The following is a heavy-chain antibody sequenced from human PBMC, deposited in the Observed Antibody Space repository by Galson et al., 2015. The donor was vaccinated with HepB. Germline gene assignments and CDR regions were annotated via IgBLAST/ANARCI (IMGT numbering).Heavy chain of an antibody. CDR2: IKQXGXEK. Sequence: SLRLSCAXSGFNXSXFWMSWXRQAPGKGLEXXXXIKQXGXEKXYVGPVKGRFTXXRDNXGNSLYXQLXXLRGEDTAQYYCAXXXGGYFDSWGQXILVTVSS. D-gene: IGHD1-26*01. J-gene: IGHJ4*02. V-gene: IGHV3-7*01. CDR3: AXXXGGYFDS. CDR1: GFNXSXFW.